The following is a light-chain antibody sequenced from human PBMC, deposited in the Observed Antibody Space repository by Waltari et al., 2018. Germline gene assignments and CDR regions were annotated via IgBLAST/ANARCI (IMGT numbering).Light chain of an antibody. CDR3: CSYTGTYTHWV. V-gene: IGLV2-11*01. J-gene: IGLJ3*02. CDR1: SNDVVASNY. Sequence: QSALTQPRSVSGSPGQSGTISCTGTSNDVVASNYVPWHQQHPGKAPKLLIYDVSKRPSGVPDRFSASKSGNTASLTISGLQAEDEADYYCCSYTGTYTHWVFGGGTKLTVL. CDR2: DVS.